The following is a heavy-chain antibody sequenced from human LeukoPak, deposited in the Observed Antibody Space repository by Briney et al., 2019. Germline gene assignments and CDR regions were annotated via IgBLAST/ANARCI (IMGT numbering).Heavy chain of an antibody. V-gene: IGHV4-59*05. CDR2: VFYSGSP. CDR3: ARNNSLVRGALDY. D-gene: IGHD3-10*01. J-gene: IGHJ4*01. CDR1: GGSISSYY. Sequence: SETLSLTCTVSGGSISSYYWSWIRQPPGKGLEWIGSVFYSGSPYYNPSFKSRLTISVDTSKNQFSLRLTSVTAADTAVYYCARNNSLVRGALDYWGQEILVTVSS.